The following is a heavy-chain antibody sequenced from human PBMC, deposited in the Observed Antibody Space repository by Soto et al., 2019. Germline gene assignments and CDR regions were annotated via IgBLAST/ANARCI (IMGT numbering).Heavy chain of an antibody. CDR3: ARAGFWSGYYDGDYYYYMDV. J-gene: IGHJ6*03. Sequence: AGVKVSLLSSVYTFPNYAIPWVLPAPCQRFEWMGWINAGNGNTKYSQKFQGRVTITRDTSASTAYMELSSLRSEDTAVYFCARAGFWSGYYDGDYYYYMDVWGKGTTVTVSS. D-gene: IGHD3-3*01. CDR2: INAGNGNT. V-gene: IGHV1-3*01. CDR1: VYTFPNYA.